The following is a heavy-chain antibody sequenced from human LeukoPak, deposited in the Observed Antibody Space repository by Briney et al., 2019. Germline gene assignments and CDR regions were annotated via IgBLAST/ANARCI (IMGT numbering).Heavy chain of an antibody. D-gene: IGHD2-2*01. CDR2: IIPILGIA. CDR1: GGTFSSYA. CDR3: ARDSMGVYGMDV. J-gene: IGHJ6*02. Sequence: SVKVSCKASGGTFSSYAISWVRQAPGQGLEWMGRIIPILGIANYAQKFQGRVTITADKSTSTAYMELSGLRSEDTAVYYCARDSMGVYGMDVWGQGTTVTVSS. V-gene: IGHV1-69*04.